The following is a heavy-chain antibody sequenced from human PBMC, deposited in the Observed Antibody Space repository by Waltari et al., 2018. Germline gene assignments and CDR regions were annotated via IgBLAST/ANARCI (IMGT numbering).Heavy chain of an antibody. Sequence: EVQLVEFGGGLVKPGGSLGLSCAASGFTFSSYPMMWVRQAPGKGLEWVSSITSGGNFIYYADSVKGRFTISRDNAKNSLYLQMSSLRAEDTAVYYCTRVAYCGGDCSGDYWGQGSLVTVSS. V-gene: IGHV3-21*01. D-gene: IGHD2-21*02. J-gene: IGHJ4*02. CDR1: GFTFSSYP. CDR2: ITSGGNFI. CDR3: TRVAYCGGDCSGDY.